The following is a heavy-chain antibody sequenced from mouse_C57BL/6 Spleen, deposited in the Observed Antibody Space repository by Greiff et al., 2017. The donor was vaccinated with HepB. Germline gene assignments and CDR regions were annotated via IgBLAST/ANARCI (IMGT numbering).Heavy chain of an antibody. CDR3: ARGVYYYGSSYDYFDY. Sequence: VHVKQSGPELVKPGASVKISCKASGYSFTDYNMNWVKQSNGKSLEWIGVINPNYGTTSYNQKFKGKATLTVDQSSSTAYMQLNSLTSEDSAVYYCARGVYYYGSSYDYFDYWGQGTTLTVSS. D-gene: IGHD1-1*01. CDR2: INPNYGTT. CDR1: GYSFTDYN. J-gene: IGHJ2*01. V-gene: IGHV1-39*01.